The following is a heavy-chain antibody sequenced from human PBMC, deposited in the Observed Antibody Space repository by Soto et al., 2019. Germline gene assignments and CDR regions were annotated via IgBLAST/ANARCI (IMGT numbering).Heavy chain of an antibody. CDR2: ISHDGSNK. J-gene: IGHJ6*03. V-gene: IGHV3-30*03. CDR3: ASNYYDFWSGYYDCYYLDV. D-gene: IGHD3-3*01. CDR1: GFTFTTCG. Sequence: QVQLVESGGGVVQPGMSLRLSCAASGFTFTTCGMHWVRQAPGKELEWVALISHDGSNKYYAESVQGRITISRDNSKNTLNLQMNSLTAEDTAVYYCASNYYDFWSGYYDCYYLDVWGKGTTVTVSS.